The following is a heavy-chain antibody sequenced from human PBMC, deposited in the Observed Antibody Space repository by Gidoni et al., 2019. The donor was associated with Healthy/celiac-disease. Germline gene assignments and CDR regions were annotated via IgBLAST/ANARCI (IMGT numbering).Heavy chain of an antibody. J-gene: IGHJ3*02. CDR3: RLGRDSSGDAFDI. CDR1: GGSFSGYY. V-gene: IGHV4-34*01. D-gene: IGHD3-22*01. Sequence: QVQLQQWGAGLLKPSETLSLTCAVYGGSFSGYYWRWIRQPPGKGLEWIGEINHSGSTNYNPSLKSRVTISVDTSKNQFSLKLSSVTAADTAVYYCRLGRDSSGDAFDIWGQGTMVTVSS. CDR2: INHSGST.